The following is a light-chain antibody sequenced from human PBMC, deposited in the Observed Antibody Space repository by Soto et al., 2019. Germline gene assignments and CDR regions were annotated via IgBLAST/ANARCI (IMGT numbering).Light chain of an antibody. CDR1: RSDVGAYNY. CDR3: FSYAGNSVYV. J-gene: IGLJ1*01. CDR2: EVT. V-gene: IGLV2-14*01. Sequence: QSALTQPASVSGSPGQSIAISCTGTRSDVGAYNYVSWYQQHPGKAPKLMISEVTNRPSGVSDRFSGSKSGNTASLTISGLQAEDEADYYCFSYAGNSVYVFGTGTKVTVL.